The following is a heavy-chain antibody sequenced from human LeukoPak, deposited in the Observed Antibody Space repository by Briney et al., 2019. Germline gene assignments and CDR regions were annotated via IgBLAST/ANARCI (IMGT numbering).Heavy chain of an antibody. CDR2: INGDGSIT. CDR3: AELGITMIGGV. V-gene: IGHV3-74*01. CDR1: GFTFSNYW. D-gene: IGHD3-10*02. J-gene: IGHJ6*04. Sequence: GGSLRLSCAASGFTFSNYWMHWVRQGPGKGLVWVSRINGDGSITAYADSVKGRFTISRDSATNTLYLQMNSLRAEDTAVYYCAELGITMIGGVWGKGTTVTISS.